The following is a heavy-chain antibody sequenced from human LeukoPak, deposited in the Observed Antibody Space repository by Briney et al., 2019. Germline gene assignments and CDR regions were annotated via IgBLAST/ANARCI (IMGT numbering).Heavy chain of an antibody. Sequence: ASETLSLTCTVSGGSMTTHHWNWIRQTPGQGLGWIGYVFDSGRTKENPSLKSRVTLSADTSKNQLSLRLSSVTAADTAVYYCTTIKRGNIFGYFDFWGQGIQVTVSS. J-gene: IGHJ4*02. CDR2: VFDSGRT. D-gene: IGHD5-18*01. V-gene: IGHV4-59*11. CDR3: TTIKRGNIFGYFDF. CDR1: GGSMTTHH.